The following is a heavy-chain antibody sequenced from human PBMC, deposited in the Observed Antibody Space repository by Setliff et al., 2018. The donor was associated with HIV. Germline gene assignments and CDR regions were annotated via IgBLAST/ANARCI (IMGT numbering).Heavy chain of an antibody. CDR2: ISAYNGNR. CDR3: ASHPPWLDRAEYFQH. J-gene: IGHJ1*01. D-gene: IGHD6-19*01. V-gene: IGHV1-18*01. Sequence: ASVKVSCKTSGYTFNSYAISWVRQAPGQGLEWMGWISAYNGNRNYAKKFQGRVTVTKDTSTSIAYMELRNLRSDDTAVYYCASHPPWLDRAEYFQHWGQGTLVTVSS. CDR1: GYTFNSYA.